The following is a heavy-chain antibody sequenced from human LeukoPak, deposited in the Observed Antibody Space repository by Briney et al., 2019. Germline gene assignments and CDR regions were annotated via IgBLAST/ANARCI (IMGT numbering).Heavy chain of an antibody. CDR2: ISSNGDST. D-gene: IGHD3-22*01. CDR1: GFTFSSYA. V-gene: IGHV3-64*01. Sequence: GGSPRLSCAASGFTFSSYAMHWVRQAPGKGLEYVSAISSNGDSTYYANSVMGRFTISRDNSKNTLYLQMGSLRVEDMAVYYCARVGDSSYFDYWGQGTLVTVSS. J-gene: IGHJ4*02. CDR3: ARVGDSSYFDY.